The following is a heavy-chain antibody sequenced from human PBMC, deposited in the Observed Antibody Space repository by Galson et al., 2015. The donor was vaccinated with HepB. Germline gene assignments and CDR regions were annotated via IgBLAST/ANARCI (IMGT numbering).Heavy chain of an antibody. CDR1: GFIFSDFA. D-gene: IGHD3-22*01. V-gene: IGHV3-30*04. J-gene: IGHJ4*02. Sequence: SLRLSCAASGFIFSDFAMHWVRQAPGKGLEWVAVTSSDGRNKYHGDSVKGRFTVSRDNPNSTLYLQMTNLRPEDTAMYYCARAWGYYESSDYWGQGTLITVSS. CDR3: ARAWGYYESSDY. CDR2: TSSDGRNK.